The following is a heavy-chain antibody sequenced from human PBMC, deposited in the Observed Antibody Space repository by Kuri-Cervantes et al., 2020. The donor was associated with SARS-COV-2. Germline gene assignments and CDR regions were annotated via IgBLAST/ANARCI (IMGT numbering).Heavy chain of an antibody. CDR1: GFTFSDRY. CDR3: ASAVAGLFDH. J-gene: IGHJ4*02. D-gene: IGHD6-19*01. Sequence: GGSLRLSCAASGFTFSDRYMDWVRQAPGKGLEWVGRTRNKANSYTTEYAASVKGRFTISRDDSKNSLYLQMNSLKTEDTAVYYCASAVAGLFDHWGQGTLVTVSS. CDR2: TRNKANSYTT. V-gene: IGHV3-72*01.